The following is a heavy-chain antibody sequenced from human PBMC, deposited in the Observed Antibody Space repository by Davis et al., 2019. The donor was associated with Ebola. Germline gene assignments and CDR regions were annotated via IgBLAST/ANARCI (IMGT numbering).Heavy chain of an antibody. CDR1: GYNFAKHW. V-gene: IGHV5-51*01. Sequence: GESLKISCQGSGYNFAKHWIAWVRQPPGKGLEWMGNIYPGDSDTRYSPSFQGQVHISVDKSISTAYLQWSSLKASDTAMYYCASHSYYYYGMDVWGQGTTVTVSS. CDR3: ASHSYYYYGMDV. CDR2: IYPGDSDT. J-gene: IGHJ6*02.